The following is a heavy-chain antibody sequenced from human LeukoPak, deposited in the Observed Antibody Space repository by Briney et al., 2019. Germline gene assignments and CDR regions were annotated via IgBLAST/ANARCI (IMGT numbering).Heavy chain of an antibody. Sequence: SETLSLTCAVYGGSISSYYWSWIRQPPGKGLEWIGSIYHSGSTYYNPSLKSRVTISVDTSKNQFSLKLSSVTAADTAVYYCARGLPKGIASRPPDYWGQGTLVTVSS. V-gene: IGHV4-34*01. CDR1: GGSISSYY. CDR3: ARGLPKGIASRPPDY. D-gene: IGHD6-13*01. CDR2: IYHSGST. J-gene: IGHJ4*01.